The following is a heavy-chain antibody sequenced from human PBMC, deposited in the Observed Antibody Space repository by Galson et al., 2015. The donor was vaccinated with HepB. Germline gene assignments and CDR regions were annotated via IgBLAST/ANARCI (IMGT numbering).Heavy chain of an antibody. CDR2: INAGNGNT. CDR3: ARDRVFVQWLVRRFGFDY. D-gene: IGHD6-19*01. CDR1: GYTFTSYA. J-gene: IGHJ4*02. V-gene: IGHV1-3*01. Sequence: SVKVSCKASGYTFTSYAMHWVRQAPGQRLEWMGWINAGNGNTKYSQKFQGRVTITRDTSASTAYMELSSLRSEDTAVYYCARDRVFVQWLVRRFGFDYWGQGTLVTVSS.